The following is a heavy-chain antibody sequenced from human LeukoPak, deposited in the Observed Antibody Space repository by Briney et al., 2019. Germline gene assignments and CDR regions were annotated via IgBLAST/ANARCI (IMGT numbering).Heavy chain of an antibody. Sequence: PGGPLRLSCAASGFTFSSYAMSWVRQAPGKGLEWVSAISGSGGSTYYADSVKGRFTISRDNSKNTLYLQMNSLRAEDTAVYYCAKGALGGYYYYGMDVWGQGTTVTVSS. J-gene: IGHJ6*02. CDR3: AKGALGGYYYYGMDV. CDR1: GFTFSSYA. V-gene: IGHV3-23*01. CDR2: ISGSGGST.